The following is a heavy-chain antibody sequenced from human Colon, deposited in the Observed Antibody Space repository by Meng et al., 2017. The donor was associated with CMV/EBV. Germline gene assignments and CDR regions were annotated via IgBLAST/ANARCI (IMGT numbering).Heavy chain of an antibody. J-gene: IGHJ4*02. CDR2: FYYSGNT. D-gene: IGHD2-15*01. Sequence: SETLSLTCSVSGYSISSGYYWGWIRQPPGKGLEWIGSFYYSGNTYYNPSLESRVTISVDLSKNQFSLKLNALTAADTAVYYCARDNPILAPGWGQGTLVTVSS. CDR1: GYSISSGYY. V-gene: IGHV4-38-2*02. CDR3: ARDNPILAPG.